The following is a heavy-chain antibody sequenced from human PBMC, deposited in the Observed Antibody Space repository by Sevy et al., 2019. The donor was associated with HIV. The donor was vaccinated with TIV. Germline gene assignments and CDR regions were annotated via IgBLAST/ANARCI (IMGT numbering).Heavy chain of an antibody. Sequence: GGSLRLSCTSSGFTFGDYAMSWFRQAPGKGLEWVAFIRRNSHEPYGGTTEYAASVKGRFTISRDDSKRIAYLQMNSLKTEDTAVYYCTRALPTADTPEYYFDYWGQGILVTVSS. CDR2: IRRNSHEPYGGTT. J-gene: IGHJ4*02. D-gene: IGHD2-15*01. CDR1: GFTFGDYA. V-gene: IGHV3-49*03. CDR3: TRALPTADTPEYYFDY.